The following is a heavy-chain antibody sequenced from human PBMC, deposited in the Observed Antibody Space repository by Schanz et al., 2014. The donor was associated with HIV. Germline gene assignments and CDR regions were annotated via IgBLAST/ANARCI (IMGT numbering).Heavy chain of an antibody. D-gene: IGHD5-12*01. CDR2: ISGSGGTT. J-gene: IGHJ6*02. CDR3: ARSGQRRGGGYYYYGMDV. V-gene: IGHV3-23*01. Sequence: EVQLLESGGGLVQPGGSLRLSCAASGFTFSSYAMSWVRQLPGKGLEWVSSISGSGGTTYYADSLKGRFTISRDNSKNTLHLQLNSLRAEDTAVYYCARSGQRRGGGYYYYGMDVWGQGTTVTVSS. CDR1: GFTFSSYA.